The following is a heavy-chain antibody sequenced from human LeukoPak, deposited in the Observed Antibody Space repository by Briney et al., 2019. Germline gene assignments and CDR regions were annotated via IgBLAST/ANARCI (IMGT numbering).Heavy chain of an antibody. J-gene: IGHJ4*02. V-gene: IGHV4-39*01. CDR2: IYYSGST. D-gene: IGHD1-1*01. CDR1: GGSISSSSYY. CDR3: ARHGTTTQEIKRSGYYFDY. Sequence: SETLSLTCTVSGGSISSSSYYWGWIRQPPGKGLEWIGSIYYSGSTYYNPSLKSRVTISVDTSKNQFSLKLSSVTAADTAVYYCARHGTTTQEIKRSGYYFDYWGQGTLVTVSS.